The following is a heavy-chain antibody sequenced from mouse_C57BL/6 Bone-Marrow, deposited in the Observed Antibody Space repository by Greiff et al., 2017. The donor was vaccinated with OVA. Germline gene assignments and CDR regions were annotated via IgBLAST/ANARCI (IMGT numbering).Heavy chain of an antibody. J-gene: IGHJ2*01. CDR1: GYTFTSYW. Sequence: VQLQQSGTVLARPGASVKMSCKTSGYTFTSYWMHWVKQRPGQGLEWIGAIYPGNSDTSYNQKFKGKAKLTAVTSASTAYMELSSLTNEDSAVYYCTIPYYYGSSYHFDYWGQGTTLTVSS. D-gene: IGHD1-1*01. CDR2: IYPGNSDT. CDR3: TIPYYYGSSYHFDY. V-gene: IGHV1-5*01.